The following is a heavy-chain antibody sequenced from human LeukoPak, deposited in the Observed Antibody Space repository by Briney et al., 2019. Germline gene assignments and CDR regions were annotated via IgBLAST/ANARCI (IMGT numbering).Heavy chain of an antibody. V-gene: IGHV1-2*02. CDR3: ARDFAGYTSRWGFDY. CDR2: INGNICGT. CDR1: GYTFTGYY. Sequence: ASVKVSCKASGYTFTGYYIHWVRQAPGQGLEWMGWINGNICGTNYTQKLQGRVTMTRDTSISTAYMELSKLRSEDAAVYYCARDFAGYTSRWGFDYWGRGTLVTVSS. J-gene: IGHJ4*02. D-gene: IGHD6-13*01.